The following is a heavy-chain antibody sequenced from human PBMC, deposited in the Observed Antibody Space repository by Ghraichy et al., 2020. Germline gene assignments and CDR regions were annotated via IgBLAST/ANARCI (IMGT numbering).Heavy chain of an antibody. D-gene: IGHD6-13*01. Sequence: GESLNISCTASGFSFGDHAMSWFRLAPGKGLEWVGFIRSNNYGGTTDYAASVKGRFTISRDDSRSIAYLHLNSLKTADTAVYFCARDVAAAGSFFYYYMDVWGKGTTVTVSS. CDR3: ARDVAAAGSFFYYYMDV. CDR2: IRSNNYGGTT. V-gene: IGHV3-49*03. J-gene: IGHJ6*03. CDR1: GFSFGDHA.